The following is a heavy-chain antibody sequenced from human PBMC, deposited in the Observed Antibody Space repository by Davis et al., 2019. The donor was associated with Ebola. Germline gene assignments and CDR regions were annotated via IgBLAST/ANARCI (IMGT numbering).Heavy chain of an antibody. D-gene: IGHD6-19*01. J-gene: IGHJ4*02. CDR3: AKHEQWLDAY. CDR2: ISGSGGNT. CDR1: GFTFDYYG. Sequence: GESLKISCVVSGFTFDYYGMSWVRQTPGKGLQWVALISGSGGNTFYIDSVKGRFTISRDNSNNTLYLQMDSLRGDDTAVYYCAKHEQWLDAYWGQGTLVTVSS. V-gene: IGHV3-23*01.